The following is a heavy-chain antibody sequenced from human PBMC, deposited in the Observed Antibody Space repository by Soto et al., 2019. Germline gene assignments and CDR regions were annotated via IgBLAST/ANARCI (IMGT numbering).Heavy chain of an antibody. CDR1: GFTFTRSA. CDR3: ARVGRDYYDRCGYS. J-gene: IGHJ4*01. Sequence: EVQLLESGGGLVQPGGSLRRSCAAAGFTFTRSAMSWVRQAPGKGLEWVAASSGSGGSPYYEDTVKGRFTISRDNSKNTLYLQMNSLRAADTAVYYCARVGRDYYDRCGYSWGQGTLVTVSS. D-gene: IGHD3-22*01. CDR2: SSGSGGSP. V-gene: IGHV3-23*01.